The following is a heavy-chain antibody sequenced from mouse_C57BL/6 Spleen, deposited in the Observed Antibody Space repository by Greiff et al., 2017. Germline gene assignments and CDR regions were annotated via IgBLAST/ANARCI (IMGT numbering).Heavy chain of an antibody. V-gene: IGHV1-69*01. Sequence: QVQLQQPGAELVMPGASVKLSCKASGYTFTSYWMHWVKQRPGQGLEWIGEIDPSDSYTNYNQKFKGKSTLTVDKSSSTAYMQLSSLTSEDSAVYCCARGGDDGLPFDYWGQGATLTVSS. CDR3: ARGGDDGLPFDY. J-gene: IGHJ2*01. CDR1: GYTFTSYW. CDR2: IDPSDSYT. D-gene: IGHD2-2*01.